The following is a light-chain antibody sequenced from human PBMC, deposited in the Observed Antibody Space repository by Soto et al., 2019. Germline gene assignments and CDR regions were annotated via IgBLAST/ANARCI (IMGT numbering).Light chain of an antibody. J-gene: IGKJ2*01. V-gene: IGKV3-20*01. CDR2: GAS. Sequence: EIVLTQSPGSLSLSPGDRATLSCRASQSVSINYIAWYRQRPGQAPRLLIYGASSRSTGIPDRFSGSGSGTDFTLTISRLEPEDFAVFYCQQFGSSPYTFGQGTKLEIK. CDR1: QSVSINY. CDR3: QQFGSSPYT.